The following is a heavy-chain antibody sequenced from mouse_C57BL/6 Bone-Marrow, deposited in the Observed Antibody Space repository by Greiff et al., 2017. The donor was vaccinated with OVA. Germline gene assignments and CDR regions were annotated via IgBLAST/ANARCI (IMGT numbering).Heavy chain of an antibody. V-gene: IGHV6-6*01. CDR2: IRNKANNHAT. Sequence: EVKLVESGGGLVQPGGSMKLSCAASGFTFSDAWMDWVRQSPEKGLEWVAAIRNKANNHATYYAESVQGSITISRADSKSSVYLKMMSLRAEETGIYYCTRKGYGSRAMDYWGQGTSVTVSS. CDR1: GFTFSDAW. D-gene: IGHD1-1*01. J-gene: IGHJ4*01. CDR3: TRKGYGSRAMDY.